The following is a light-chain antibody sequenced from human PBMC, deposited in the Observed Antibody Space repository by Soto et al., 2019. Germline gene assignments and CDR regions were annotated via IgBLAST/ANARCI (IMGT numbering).Light chain of an antibody. J-gene: IGKJ1*01. CDR3: HQYADTPRT. CDR2: WAS. CDR1: RGVWYSPNNKNS. V-gene: IGKV4-1*01. Sequence: DIGMTQSPDSRAVSLGERATINCKSSRGVWYSPNNKNSLAGYQKKPGQPPKLLIYWASYRESGVPNRFSGSGSATDFTLTISSLQAEDVATYYCHQYADTPRTFGQGTKVEIK.